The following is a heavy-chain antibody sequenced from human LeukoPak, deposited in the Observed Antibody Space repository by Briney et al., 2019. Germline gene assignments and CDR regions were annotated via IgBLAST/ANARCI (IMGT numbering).Heavy chain of an antibody. D-gene: IGHD3-3*01. CDR2: ISGTGGRI. CDR1: GFIFSDYV. V-gene: IGHV3-23*01. Sequence: GGSLRLSCAASGFIFSDYVMNWVRQAPGKGLEWVSSISGTGGRISYADSVKGRFTISRDNSKNTLYLQMNSLRAEDTALYYCAKDLLIGSIGTYSITWGQGTLVTVSS. J-gene: IGHJ1*01. CDR3: AKDLLIGSIGTYSIT.